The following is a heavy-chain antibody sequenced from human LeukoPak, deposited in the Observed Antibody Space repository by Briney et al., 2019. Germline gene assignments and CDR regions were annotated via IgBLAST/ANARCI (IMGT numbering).Heavy chain of an antibody. CDR1: GGSISNSTNF. CDR2: LYHSGRT. V-gene: IGHV4-39*07. D-gene: IGHD3-10*01. Sequence: SETLSLTCTVSGGSISNSTNFWGWIRQPPGKEMEWIGSLYHSGRTYYNPSLKSRVTISEDSSKNQISLKMTSVTVADTAVYYCARGVDLYYYTFDYWGQGTLVTVSS. CDR3: ARGVDLYYYTFDY. J-gene: IGHJ4*02.